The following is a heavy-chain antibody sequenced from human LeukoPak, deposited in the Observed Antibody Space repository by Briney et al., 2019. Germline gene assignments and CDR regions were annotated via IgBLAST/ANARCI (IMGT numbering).Heavy chain of an antibody. Sequence: SVKVSCKASGGTFSSYAISWVRQAPGQGLEWMGGIIPIFGTANYAQKFQGRVTITTDESTSTAYMELSSLRSEDTAVYYCAGTSIVVPAAIGYYMDVWGKGTTVTVSS. J-gene: IGHJ6*03. CDR1: GGTFSSYA. V-gene: IGHV1-69*05. D-gene: IGHD2-2*02. CDR3: AGTSIVVPAAIGYYMDV. CDR2: IIPIFGTA.